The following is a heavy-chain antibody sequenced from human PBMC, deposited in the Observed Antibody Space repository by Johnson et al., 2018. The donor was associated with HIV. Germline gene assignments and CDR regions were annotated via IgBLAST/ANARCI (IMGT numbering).Heavy chain of an antibody. Sequence: QVQLVESGGGVVQPGRSLRLSCVASGFTFSSYTMHWVRQAPGKGLEWVAVISYDGSNKYFADSVKGRFTISRDNSKNTLYLQMSSLRAEDTAVYYCARGGIIHDAFDIWGQGTMVTVSS. CDR2: ISYDGSNK. J-gene: IGHJ3*02. CDR3: ARGGIIHDAFDI. CDR1: GFTFSSYT. V-gene: IGHV3-30*04. D-gene: IGHD1-1*01.